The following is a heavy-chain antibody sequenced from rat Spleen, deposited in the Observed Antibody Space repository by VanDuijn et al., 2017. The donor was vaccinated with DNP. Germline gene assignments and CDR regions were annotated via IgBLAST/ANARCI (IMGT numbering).Heavy chain of an antibody. V-gene: IGHV2-41*01. CDR3: VRDRDYGGYSLYYFDY. CDR1: GFSLTSSN. D-gene: IGHD1-11*01. J-gene: IGHJ2*01. CDR2: IWDTGDT. Sequence: QMQLKESGPGLVQPSQTLSLTCTVAGFSLTSSNVHWVRQPPGKDLEWLGLIWDTGDTHYNSALKSRLTISKDTSKSQVFLKMNSLQTEDTATYYCVRDRDYGGYSLYYFDYWGQGVMVTVSS.